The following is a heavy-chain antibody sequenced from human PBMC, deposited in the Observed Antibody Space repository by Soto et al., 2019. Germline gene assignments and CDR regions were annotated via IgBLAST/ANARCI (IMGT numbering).Heavy chain of an antibody. CDR2: IIPIFGTA. J-gene: IGHJ4*02. D-gene: IGHD5-12*01. V-gene: IGHV1-69*13. CDR3: ARVVATTQGIDY. Sequence: ASVKVSCKASGGTFSSYAISWVRQAPGQGLEWMGGIIPIFGTANYAQKFQGRVKITADESTSTAYMELSSLRSEDTAVYYCARVVATTQGIDYWGQGTLVTVSS. CDR1: GGTFSSYA.